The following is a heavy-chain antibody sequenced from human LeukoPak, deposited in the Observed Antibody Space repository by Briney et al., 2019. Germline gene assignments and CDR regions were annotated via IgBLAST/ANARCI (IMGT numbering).Heavy chain of an antibody. CDR3: AKDRGDYTNWFDP. Sequence: GGSLRLSCAASGFIFSSFGMHWVGQAPGKGLEWVAFIRYDGSNKYYADSVKGRFTISRDNSKNTLYLQMNSPRAEDTAIYYCAKDRGDYTNWFDPWGQGTLVTVSS. D-gene: IGHD4-17*01. J-gene: IGHJ5*02. CDR2: IRYDGSNK. V-gene: IGHV3-30*02. CDR1: GFIFSSFG.